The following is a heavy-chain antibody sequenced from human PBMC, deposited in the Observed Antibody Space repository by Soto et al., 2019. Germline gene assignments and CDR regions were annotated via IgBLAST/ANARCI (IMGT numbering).Heavy chain of an antibody. CDR2: IYTSGCT. CDR1: GASISSYF. D-gene: IGHD2-2*01. V-gene: IGHV4-4*07. CDR3: AAICSSPSCYGTDV. Sequence: QVQLQESGPGLVKPSATLSLTCTVSGASISSYFWSWIRQPAGKGLAWIGRIYTSGCTAYSPSLGSRVTLSLAPCREAVALKLTSVTAADTSVFYCAAICSSPSCYGTDVWGQGTSVTVSS. J-gene: IGHJ6*02.